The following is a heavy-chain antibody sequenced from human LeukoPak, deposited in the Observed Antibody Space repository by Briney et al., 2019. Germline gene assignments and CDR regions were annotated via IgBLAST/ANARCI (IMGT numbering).Heavy chain of an antibody. J-gene: IGHJ6*03. CDR1: GFTVSTNS. CDR3: ARDATTELGTVYMDV. D-gene: IGHD4-17*01. V-gene: IGHV3-11*04. CDR2: ISTSGSSI. Sequence: GGSLRLSCTVSGFTVSTNSMSWVRQAPGKGLEWLSHISTSGSSIHYADSVKGRFTISRDNAKNSLYLQMNSLRVEETAVYYCARDATTELGTVYMDVWGKGTTVTISS.